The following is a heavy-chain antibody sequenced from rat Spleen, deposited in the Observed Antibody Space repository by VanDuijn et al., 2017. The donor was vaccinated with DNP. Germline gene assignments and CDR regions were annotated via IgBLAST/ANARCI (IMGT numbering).Heavy chain of an antibody. J-gene: IGHJ2*01. CDR3: RTGSDY. CDR1: GFTFNDYW. Sequence: EVQLVESGGGLVQPGRSLKLSCVASGFTFNDYWMTWIRQAPGKGLEWVASIANTGGSTYYPGSVKGRFTISRDNAKTTLYLQMNSLRSEDTATYYCRTGSDYWGQGVMVTVSS. V-gene: IGHV5-31*01. D-gene: IGHD5-1*01. CDR2: IANTGGST.